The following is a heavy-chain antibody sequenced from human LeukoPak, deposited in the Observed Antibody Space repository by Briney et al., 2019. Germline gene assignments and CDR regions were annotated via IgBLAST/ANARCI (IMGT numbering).Heavy chain of an antibody. Sequence: PSGTLSLTCSVTGGSMSGYYWTWIRQPPGGGLEWIGHIHGSGNPMYNPSLQSRVTMSIDASKKQFSPSLSPATATDTAFYYCARRRGDYGEGEFNYWGQGTLVTVSS. V-gene: IGHV4-4*09. J-gene: IGHJ4*02. CDR2: IHGSGNP. CDR3: ARRRGDYGEGEFNY. D-gene: IGHD4-17*01. CDR1: GGSMSGYY.